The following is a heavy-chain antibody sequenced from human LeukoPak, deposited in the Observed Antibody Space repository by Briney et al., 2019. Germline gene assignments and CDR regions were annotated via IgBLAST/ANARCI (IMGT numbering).Heavy chain of an antibody. CDR1: GFTFSSYG. CDR2: ISGSGGST. D-gene: IGHD3-22*01. J-gene: IGHJ4*02. CDR3: ARDHYYDSSGYYDY. V-gene: IGHV3-NL1*01. Sequence: PGGSLRLSCAASGFTFSSYGMHWVRQAPGKGLEWVSGISGSGGSTYYADSVKGRFTISRDNSKNTLYLQMNSLRAEDTAVYYCARDHYYDSSGYYDYWGQGTLVTVSS.